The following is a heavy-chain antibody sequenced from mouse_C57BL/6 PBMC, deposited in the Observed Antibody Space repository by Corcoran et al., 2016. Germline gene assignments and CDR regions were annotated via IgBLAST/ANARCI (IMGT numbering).Heavy chain of an antibody. CDR3: ARYGIEDYFDY. D-gene: IGHD1-1*01. V-gene: IGHV1-26*01. J-gene: IGHJ2*01. CDR2: INPNNGGT. Sequence: EVQLQQSGPELVKPGASVKISCKASGYTFTDYYMNWVKQSHGKSLEWIGDINPNNGGTSYNQKFKGKATLTVDKSSSTAYMELRSLTSEDSAVYYCARYGIEDYFDYWGQGTTLTVSS. CDR1: GYTFTDYY.